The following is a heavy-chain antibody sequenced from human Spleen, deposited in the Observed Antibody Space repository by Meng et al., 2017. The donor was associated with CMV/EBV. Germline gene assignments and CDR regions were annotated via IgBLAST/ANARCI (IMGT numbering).Heavy chain of an antibody. J-gene: IGHJ4*02. Sequence: GESLKISCAASGFIFNKYAMNWVRQAPGKGLEWVSGISGGGGSIFYADFVKGRFTISRDNSKNTVYLQMNSLRAEDTAMYYCAKTTAAARIYYFDYWGQGTLVTVSS. CDR1: GFIFNKYA. CDR3: AKTTAAARIYYFDY. V-gene: IGHV3-23*01. CDR2: ISGGGGSI. D-gene: IGHD6-13*01.